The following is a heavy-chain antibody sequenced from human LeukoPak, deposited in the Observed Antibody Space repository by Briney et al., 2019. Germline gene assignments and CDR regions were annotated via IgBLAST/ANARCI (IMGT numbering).Heavy chain of an antibody. CDR3: ARDLTSAYWSPGGYYYYMDV. Sequence: GGSLRLSCLASGFSFSDYSMNWVRQSPGKGLEWISYITSRSAFTYFADSVKGRFTVSRDDAKKSVYLHLNSLRVDDTAVYYCARDLTSAYWSPGGYYYYMDVWGKGTAVTVSS. J-gene: IGHJ6*03. CDR2: ITSRSAFT. V-gene: IGHV3-48*01. D-gene: IGHD3-16*01. CDR1: GFSFSDYS.